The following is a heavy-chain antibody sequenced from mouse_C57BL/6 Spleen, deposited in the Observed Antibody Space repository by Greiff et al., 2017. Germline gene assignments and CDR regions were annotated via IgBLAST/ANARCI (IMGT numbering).Heavy chain of an antibody. Sequence: QVQLKESGAELVRPGTSVKVSCKASGYAFTNYLIEWVKQRPGQGLEWIGVINPGSGGTNYNEKFKGKATLTADKSSSTAYMQLSSLTSEDSAVYFCARSEKGDYGYDWGQGTTLTVSS. V-gene: IGHV1-54*01. CDR2: INPGSGGT. CDR3: ARSEKGDYGYD. D-gene: IGHD2-2*01. CDR1: GYAFTNYL. J-gene: IGHJ2*01.